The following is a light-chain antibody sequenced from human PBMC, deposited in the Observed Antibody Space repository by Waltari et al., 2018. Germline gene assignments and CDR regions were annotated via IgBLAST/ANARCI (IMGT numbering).Light chain of an antibody. V-gene: IGLV2-14*01. CDR1: SSDVGGYNY. CDR3: SSYTSSSTYV. CDR2: EVI. J-gene: IGLJ1*01. Sequence: QSALTQPASVSGSPGQSITISCTGTSSDVGGYNYVSWYQQHPGRAPKPMIYEVINRPSGVSNRFSGSKSGNTASLTISGLQVEDEADYYCSSYTSSSTYVFGTGTKVTVL.